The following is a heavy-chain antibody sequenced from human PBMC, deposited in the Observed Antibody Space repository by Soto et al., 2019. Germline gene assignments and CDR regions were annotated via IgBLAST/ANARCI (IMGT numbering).Heavy chain of an antibody. CDR1: GFTFSSYW. CDR2: IKQDGSEK. CDR3: ARDGYYYDSSGYYYWYYGMDV. J-gene: IGHJ6*02. V-gene: IGHV3-7*01. Sequence: GGSLRLSCAASGFTFSSYWMSWVRQAPGKGLEWVANIKQDGSEKYYVDSVKGRFTISRDNAKNSLYLQMNSLRAEDTAVYYCARDGYYYDSSGYYYWYYGMDVWGQGTTVTVSS. D-gene: IGHD3-22*01.